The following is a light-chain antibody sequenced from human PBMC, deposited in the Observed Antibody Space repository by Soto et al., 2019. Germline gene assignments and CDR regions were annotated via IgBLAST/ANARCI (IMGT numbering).Light chain of an antibody. J-gene: IGLJ1*01. CDR3: QSYDSSLSAFYV. CDR1: SSNIGAGYD. V-gene: IGLV1-40*01. CDR2: GNS. Sequence: QSVLTRPPSVSGAPGQRVTISRTGSSSNIGAGYDVHWYQQLPGTAPKLLIYGNSNRPSGVPDRFSGSKSGTSASLAITGLQAEDEADYYCQSYDSSLSAFYVFGTGTKVTVL.